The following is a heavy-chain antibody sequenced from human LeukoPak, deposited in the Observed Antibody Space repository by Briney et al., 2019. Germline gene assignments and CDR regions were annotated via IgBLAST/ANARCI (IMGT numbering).Heavy chain of an antibody. CDR3: ARRSRLYKHETTGYHDS. Sequence: SGTLSLTCNVSGDYITTTNYYWAWIRQPPGKGLDLIASVFYSGTTYYHPSLKSRVIISMDTSRKQISLRLSSVTAADTAIYYCARRSRLYKHETTGYHDSWGQGTLVTVSS. J-gene: IGHJ4*02. CDR1: GDYITTTNYY. D-gene: IGHD3-9*01. V-gene: IGHV4-39*01. CDR2: VFYSGTT.